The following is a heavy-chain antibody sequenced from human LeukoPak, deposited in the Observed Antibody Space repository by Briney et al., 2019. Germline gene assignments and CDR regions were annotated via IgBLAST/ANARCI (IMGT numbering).Heavy chain of an antibody. CDR3: ARTPEYYYDSSGYP. CDR2: IYYSGST. D-gene: IGHD3-22*01. CDR1: GGSISRGGDY. Sequence: SQTLSLTCTVSGGSISRGGDYWSWIRQPPGKGLEWIGYIYYSGSTNYNPSLKSRVTISVDTSKNQFSLKLSSVTAADTAVYYCARTPEYYYDSSGYPWGQGTLVTVSS. J-gene: IGHJ5*02. V-gene: IGHV4-61*08.